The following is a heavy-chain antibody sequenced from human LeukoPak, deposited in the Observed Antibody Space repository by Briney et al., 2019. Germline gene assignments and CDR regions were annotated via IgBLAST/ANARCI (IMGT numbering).Heavy chain of an antibody. V-gene: IGHV4-39*07. D-gene: IGHD5-18*01. J-gene: IGHJ4*02. CDR3: ARVLLYSYGYIDY. CDR2: IYYSGST. CDR1: GGSIRSSSYY. Sequence: SETLSLTCTVSGGSIRSSSYYWGWIRQPPGKGLEWIGSIYYSGSTYHNSSLKSRVTISVDTSKNQFSLKLSPVTTADTAVYYCARVLLYSYGYIDYWGQGTLVTVSS.